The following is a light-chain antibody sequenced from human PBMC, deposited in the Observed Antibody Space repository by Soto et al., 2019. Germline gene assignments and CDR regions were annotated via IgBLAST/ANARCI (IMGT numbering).Light chain of an antibody. Sequence: QSVLNQPPSASGTPGQKVTISCSGSSSNIGRYSVNWYQQLPPTAPKLLIYSHNQRPSGVPDRFSVSKSGTSASLAISGLQSEDEADYYCAAWDDSLNGYVFGTGTRSPS. CDR3: AAWDDSLNGYV. V-gene: IGLV1-44*01. CDR2: SHN. CDR1: SSNIGRYS. J-gene: IGLJ1*01.